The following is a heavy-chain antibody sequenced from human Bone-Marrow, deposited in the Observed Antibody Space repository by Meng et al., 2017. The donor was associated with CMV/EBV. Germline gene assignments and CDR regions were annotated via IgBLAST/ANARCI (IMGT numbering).Heavy chain of an antibody. Sequence: GESLKISCAASGFTFSSYAIHWVRQAPGKGLEWVAILSYDGSNKYYADSVKGRFTISRDNSKNTLYLQMNSLRAEDTALYYCAKVWGGRKGDYWGQGTLVTVSS. CDR2: LSYDGSNK. D-gene: IGHD3-16*01. V-gene: IGHV3-30-3*01. CDR3: AKVWGGRKGDY. J-gene: IGHJ4*02. CDR1: GFTFSSYA.